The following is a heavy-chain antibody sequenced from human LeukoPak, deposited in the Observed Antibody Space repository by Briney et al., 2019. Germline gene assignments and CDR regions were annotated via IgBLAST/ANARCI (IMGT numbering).Heavy chain of an antibody. V-gene: IGHV4-59*08. D-gene: IGHD6-13*01. Sequence: PSETLSLTCSVSGGSITSYYWSWIRQPPGKGLEWIANVYYSGSTNYNPSLRSRVTISVDTSKNQFSLKLSSVTAADTAVYYCARVGHLAAAGTYDIWGQGILVTVSS. CDR3: ARVGHLAAAGTYDI. CDR2: VYYSGST. CDR1: GGSITSYY. J-gene: IGHJ4*02.